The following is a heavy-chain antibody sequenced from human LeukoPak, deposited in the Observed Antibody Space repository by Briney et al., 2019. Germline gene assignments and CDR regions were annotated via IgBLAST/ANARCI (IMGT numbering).Heavy chain of an antibody. D-gene: IGHD5-24*01. CDR2: IIPIFGTA. V-gene: IGHV1-69*05. CDR3: ARSPRRDGYVGDY. J-gene: IGHJ4*02. CDR1: GGTFSSYA. Sequence: SVKVSCKASGGTFSSYAISWVRQAPGQGLEWMGGIIPIFGTANYAQKFQGRVTITTDESTSTAYMELSSLRSEDMAVYYCARSPRRDGYVGDYWGQGTLVTVSS.